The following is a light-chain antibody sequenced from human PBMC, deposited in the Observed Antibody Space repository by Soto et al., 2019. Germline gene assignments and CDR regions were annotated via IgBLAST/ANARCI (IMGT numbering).Light chain of an antibody. CDR1: SSDVGSYTY. V-gene: IGLV2-14*01. J-gene: IGLJ1*01. CDR3: SSYTSSSTLYV. CDR2: EVS. Sequence: QSVLTQPASVSGSPRQSTTISCTGASSDVGSYTYVSWYQQHPGKAPKLMIYEVSNRPSGVSNRFSGSKSGNTASLTISGLQAEDEADYYCSSYTSSSTLYVFGTGTRSPS.